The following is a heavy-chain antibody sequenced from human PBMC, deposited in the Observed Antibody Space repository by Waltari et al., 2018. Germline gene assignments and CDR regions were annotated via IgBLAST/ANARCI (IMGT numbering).Heavy chain of an antibody. CDR1: GGPTSIRGYY. Sequence: QVQLQESGPRLVKPSETLSLTCTVSGGPTSIRGYYWTWIRQPPGKGLEWIGYINYSGNTKDNPSLRSRATVSLDTSKKQFSLKLTSVTAADTAVYYCATEGAAMPTDSWGQGSLVTVSS. D-gene: IGHD2-2*01. V-gene: IGHV4-59*08. CDR3: ATEGAAMPTDS. CDR2: INYSGNT. J-gene: IGHJ4*02.